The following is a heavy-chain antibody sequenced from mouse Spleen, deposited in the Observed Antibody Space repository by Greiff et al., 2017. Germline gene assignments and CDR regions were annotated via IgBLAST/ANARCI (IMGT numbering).Heavy chain of an antibody. CDR1: GYTFTSYW. D-gene: IGHD2-1*01. CDR2: IYPGSGST. J-gene: IGHJ2*01. V-gene: IGHV1-55*01. CDR3: ARIYYGNYVEVFDY. Sequence: QVQLQQPGAELVKPGASVKMSCKASGYTFTSYWITWVKQRPGQGLEWIGDIYPGSGSTNYNEKFKSKATLTVDTSPSTAYMQLSSLTSEDSAVYYCARIYYGNYVEVFDYWGQGTTLTVSS.